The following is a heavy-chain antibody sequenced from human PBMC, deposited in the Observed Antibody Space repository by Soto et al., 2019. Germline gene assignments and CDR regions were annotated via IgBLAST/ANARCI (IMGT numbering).Heavy chain of an antibody. CDR2: INYSGST. Sequence: SETLSLTCPVSSGSISSYNWNWVRQPPGKGLEWIGFINYSGSTHYNPSLKSRVTISLDTSKNQFSLKLNSVTAADTAVYYCARENYYALDYWGPGTLVTVSS. CDR3: ARENYYALDY. CDR1: SGSISSYN. D-gene: IGHD3-10*01. V-gene: IGHV4-59*01. J-gene: IGHJ4*02.